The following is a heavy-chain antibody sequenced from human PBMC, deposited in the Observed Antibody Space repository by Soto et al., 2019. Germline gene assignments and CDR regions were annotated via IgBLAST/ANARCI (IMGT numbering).Heavy chain of an antibody. CDR2: INHSGST. CDR3: ARRVISYGKLDY. Sequence: SETLSLTCAVYGGSFSGYYWSWIRQPPGKGLEWIGEINHSGSTNYNPSLKSRVTISVDTSKNQFSLKLSSVTAADTAVYYSARRVISYGKLDYWGQGTLGTVSS. V-gene: IGHV4-34*01. D-gene: IGHD2-21*01. CDR1: GGSFSGYY. J-gene: IGHJ4*02.